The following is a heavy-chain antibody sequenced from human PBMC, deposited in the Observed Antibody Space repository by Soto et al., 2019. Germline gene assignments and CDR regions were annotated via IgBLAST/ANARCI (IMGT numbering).Heavy chain of an antibody. V-gene: IGHV1-2*02. CDR3: ARDYIVVVPAAISWFDP. D-gene: IGHD2-2*02. Sequence: QVQLVQSGAEVKKPGASVKVSCKASGYTFTGYYMHWVRQAPGQGLEWMGWINPNSGGTNYAQKFQGRVTMTRATSISTAYMELSRLRSDDTAVYYCARDYIVVVPAAISWFDPWGQGTLVTVSS. CDR2: INPNSGGT. CDR1: GYTFTGYY. J-gene: IGHJ5*02.